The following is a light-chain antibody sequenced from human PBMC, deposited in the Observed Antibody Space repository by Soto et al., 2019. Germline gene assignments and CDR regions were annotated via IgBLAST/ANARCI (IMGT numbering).Light chain of an antibody. CDR3: CSYAGSYRVV. J-gene: IGLJ2*01. CDR2: DVS. Sequence: QSALTQPRSVSGSPGQSVSIPCTGASSDVGGYDSVSWYQQHPGKVPKLMIYDVSKRPSGVPDRFSGSKSGNTASLTISGLQADDEADYYCCSYAGSYRVVFGGGTKVTVL. V-gene: IGLV2-11*01. CDR1: SSDVGGYDS.